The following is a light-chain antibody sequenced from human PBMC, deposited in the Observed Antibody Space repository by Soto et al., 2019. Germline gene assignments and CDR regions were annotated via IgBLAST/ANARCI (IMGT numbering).Light chain of an antibody. CDR1: QSVSSSH. CDR3: QQYGISPRT. V-gene: IGKV3-20*01. J-gene: IGKJ1*01. Sequence: EIVLTQSPGTLSLSPGERATLSCRASQSVSSSHLAGYQQKHRQPPPLLITGASSRATGIPDRFTGSGSATNYTIPMSRLEHEDFAVYYCQQYGISPRTFGQGTKVDIK. CDR2: GAS.